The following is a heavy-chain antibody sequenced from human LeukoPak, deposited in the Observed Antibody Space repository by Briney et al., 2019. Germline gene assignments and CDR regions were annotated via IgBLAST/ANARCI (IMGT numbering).Heavy chain of an antibody. J-gene: IGHJ6*03. CDR3: ARVDVFGVVSSDYYYYYMDV. CDR2: IYTSGST. D-gene: IGHD3-3*01. Sequence: SETLSLTCSVSGGSISGYYWSWIRQPAGKGLEWIGRIYTSGSTNYNPSLKSRVAMSVDTSKNQFSLKLSYVTAADTAVYYCARVDVFGVVSSDYYYYYMDVWGKGTTVTVSS. V-gene: IGHV4-4*07. CDR1: GGSISGYY.